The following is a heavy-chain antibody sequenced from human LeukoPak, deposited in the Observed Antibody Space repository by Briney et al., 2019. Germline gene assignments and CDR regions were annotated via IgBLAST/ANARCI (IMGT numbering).Heavy chain of an antibody. Sequence: GASVTVSCKASVGTFSSYAISWVRQAPAQGLEGMGGFIPIFGTANYAQKFNCRVTITADESTSTAYMELSSLKSEDTAVYYCARDRDDSSGYWVFNWFDPWDQGTLVTVSS. V-gene: IGHV1-69*13. CDR1: VGTFSSYA. D-gene: IGHD3-22*01. CDR3: ARDRDDSSGYWVFNWFDP. J-gene: IGHJ5*02. CDR2: FIPIFGTA.